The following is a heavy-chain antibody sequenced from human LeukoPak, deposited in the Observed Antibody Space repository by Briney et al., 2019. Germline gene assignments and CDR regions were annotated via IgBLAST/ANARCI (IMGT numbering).Heavy chain of an antibody. CDR1: GGSISSSNYY. V-gene: IGHV4-39*01. J-gene: IGHJ4*02. CDR2: IYYSGST. Sequence: SETLSLTCTVSGGSISSSNYYWGWIRQPPGKGLEWIGNIYYSGSTYYNPSLKSRVTISVDTSKNQFSLKLSSVTAADTAVYYCARGEWGNDYWGQGTLVTVSS. CDR3: ARGEWGNDY. D-gene: IGHD3-10*01.